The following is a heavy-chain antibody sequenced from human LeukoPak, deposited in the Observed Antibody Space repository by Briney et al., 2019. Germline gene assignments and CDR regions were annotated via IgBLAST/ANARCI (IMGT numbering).Heavy chain of an antibody. CDR3: AGPRGYRYGRFDY. J-gene: IGHJ4*02. D-gene: IGHD5-18*01. V-gene: IGHV4-34*01. CDR1: GGSFSGYY. Sequence: SETLSLTCAAYGGSFSGYYWSWIRQPPGKGLEWIGDINHSGSNNYNPSLKSPVTISVDTSKNQFSMKLSSVTAADTAVYYCAGPRGYRYGRFDYWGQGTLVTVSS. CDR2: INHSGSN.